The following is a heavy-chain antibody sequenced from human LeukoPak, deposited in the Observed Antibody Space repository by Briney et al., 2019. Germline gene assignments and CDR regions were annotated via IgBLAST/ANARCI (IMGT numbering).Heavy chain of an antibody. J-gene: IGHJ3*02. CDR1: GYTFSSFW. CDR3: ASGGGVGDIFDI. CDR2: INSGGSSI. V-gene: IGHV3-74*01. Sequence: PGGSLRLSCEASGYTFSSFWMYWVRQAPGRGLVWVSRINSGGSSIGYAETVKGRVTISRDNSKNTLFLKMNSLRAEDTAVYFCASGGGVGDIFDIWGQGTMVTVSS. D-gene: IGHD2-15*01.